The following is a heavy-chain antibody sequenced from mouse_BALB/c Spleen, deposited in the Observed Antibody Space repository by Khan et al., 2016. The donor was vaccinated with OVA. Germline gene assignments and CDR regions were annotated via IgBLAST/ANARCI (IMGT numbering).Heavy chain of an antibody. CDR1: GYTFTSYT. CDR2: IIPSTVYT. Sequence: VQLQESGAELARPGASVKMSCKASGYTFTSYTMHWVKQRPGQGLEWIGYIIPSTVYTNYNQKFKDKATLTADKSSSTAYMQLSSLTSEDSAVYYCARDFHYDGSRGAMDNWGQGTSVTVSS. D-gene: IGHD1-1*01. CDR3: ARDFHYDGSRGAMDN. J-gene: IGHJ4*01. V-gene: IGHV1-4*01.